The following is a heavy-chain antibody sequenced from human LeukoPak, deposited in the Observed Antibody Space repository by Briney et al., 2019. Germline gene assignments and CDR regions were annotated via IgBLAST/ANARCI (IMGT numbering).Heavy chain of an antibody. CDR2: ISSHSSTI. CDR3: ARGLERGYFDY. D-gene: IGHD1-1*01. V-gene: IGHV3-48*01. CDR1: DFTFTSYS. J-gene: IGHJ4*02. Sequence: PGGSLRLSXAASDFTFTSYSMNWVRQVPGKGLEWVSYISSHSSTIYYADSVKGRFTISRDNAKNSLYLQMNSLRAEDTAVYYCARGLERGYFDYWGQGTLVTVSS.